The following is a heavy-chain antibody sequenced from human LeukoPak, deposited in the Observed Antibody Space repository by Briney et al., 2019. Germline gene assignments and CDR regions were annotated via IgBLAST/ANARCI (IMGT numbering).Heavy chain of an antibody. Sequence: ASVKVSCKASGYTFSIYGFNWVRQAPGQGLEWMGWISAYNGNTHYAQKLQGRVTMTTDTSTSTAYMEVRSLTSDDTVVYYCAGGQRPRAIFDYWGQGTLVTVSS. V-gene: IGHV1-18*01. CDR2: ISAYNGNT. CDR1: GYTFSIYG. D-gene: IGHD1-1*01. J-gene: IGHJ4*02. CDR3: AGGQRPRAIFDY.